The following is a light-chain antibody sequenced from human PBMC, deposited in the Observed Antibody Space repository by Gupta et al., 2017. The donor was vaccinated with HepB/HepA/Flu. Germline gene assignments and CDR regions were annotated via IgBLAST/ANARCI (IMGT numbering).Light chain of an antibody. CDR3: NAYTSSTRV. Sequence: QSALTQPASASRSPGPSITSACTGTSSDVGCYNYVSWYQQHPGKAPKPMIYDVSNRPAGVSNRFSGSKSGNTASLTISGLQAEDEADYYCNAYTSSTRVFGAGTKVTVL. J-gene: IGLJ1*01. V-gene: IGLV2-14*03. CDR2: DVS. CDR1: SSDVGCYNY.